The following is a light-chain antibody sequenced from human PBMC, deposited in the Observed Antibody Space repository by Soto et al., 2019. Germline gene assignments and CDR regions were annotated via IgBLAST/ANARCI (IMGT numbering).Light chain of an antibody. CDR2: GAS. V-gene: IGKV1-9*01. J-gene: IGKJ3*01. Sequence: QLTQSPSSLSASVGDRVTITCRASQDLSRYLAWYQQRAGKAPKLLIYGASTLQSGVPSRFSGSGSGTEFTLTISSLQPEDFATYHCQQLQRTPFTFGPGTTVDV. CDR1: QDLSRY. CDR3: QQLQRTPFT.